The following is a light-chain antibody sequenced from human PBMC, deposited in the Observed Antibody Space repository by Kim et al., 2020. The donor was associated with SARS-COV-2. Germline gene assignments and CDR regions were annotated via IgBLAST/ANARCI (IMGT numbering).Light chain of an antibody. CDR1: SSDIGTYTY. J-gene: IGLJ3*02. CDR2: QVN. CDR3: SSYSNTHTFWV. V-gene: IGLV2-14*01. Sequence: QSALTQPASVSGSPGQSITISCSGSSSDIGTYTYVSWYQHHPYRAPKLIIFQVNHRPSGISDRFSGSKSGNTASLTISGLQAEDEADYYCSSYSNTHTFWVFGGGTQLTVL.